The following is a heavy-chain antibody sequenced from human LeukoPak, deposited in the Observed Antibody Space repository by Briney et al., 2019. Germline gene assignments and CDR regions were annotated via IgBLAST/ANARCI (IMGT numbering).Heavy chain of an antibody. CDR3: ARAVLMETTLFIGD. CDR1: GDSMNSHY. Sequence: SETLSLTCGVSGDSMNSHYWSWIRQPPGKGLECVGYIHSSGRTNQNPSLKSRVTLSVDTSKNQFSLTLNSVTAADTAAYFCARAVLMETTLFIGDWGQGTLVTVSS. J-gene: IGHJ4*02. D-gene: IGHD2-8*01. CDR2: IHSSGRT. V-gene: IGHV4-59*11.